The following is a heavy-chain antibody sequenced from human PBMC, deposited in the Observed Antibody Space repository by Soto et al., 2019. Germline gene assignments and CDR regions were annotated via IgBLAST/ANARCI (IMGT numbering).Heavy chain of an antibody. D-gene: IGHD4-17*01. V-gene: IGHV1-8*01. CDR2: MNPNNGNT. CDR1: GYTFTSYD. Sequence: QVQLVQSGAEVKKPGASVKVSCKASGYTFTSYDINWVRQATGQGLEWMGWMNPNNGNTGYAQKFQGRVTMTRNTSISTAYMELSSLRSEDTAVYYCARVTQGYGDSGPDYWGQGTLVTVSS. CDR3: ARVTQGYGDSGPDY. J-gene: IGHJ4*02.